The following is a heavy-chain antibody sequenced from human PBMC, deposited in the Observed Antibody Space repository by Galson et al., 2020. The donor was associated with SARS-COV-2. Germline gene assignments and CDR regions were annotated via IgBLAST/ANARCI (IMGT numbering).Heavy chain of an antibody. Sequence: GESLKISCAASGFTFSSYAMHWVRQAPGKGLEWVAVISYDGSNKYYADSVKGRFTISRDNSKNTLYLQMNILRAEDMAVYYCARDRSANYYYGMDVWGQGTTVNVSS. CDR1: GFTFSSYA. CDR2: ISYDGSNK. J-gene: IGHJ6*02. CDR3: ARDRSANYYYGMDV. V-gene: IGHV3-30-3*01.